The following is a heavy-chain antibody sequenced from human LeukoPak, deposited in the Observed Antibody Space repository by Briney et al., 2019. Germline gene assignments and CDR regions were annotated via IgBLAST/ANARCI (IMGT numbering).Heavy chain of an antibody. CDR1: GYTFTSYG. CDR2: ISAYNGNT. Sequence: GASVKVSCKASGYTFTSYGISWVRQAPGRGLEWMGWISAYNGNTNYAQKLQGRVTMTTDTSTSTAYMELRSLRSDDTAVYYCARGQSGFLELGNWFDPWGQGTLVTVSS. J-gene: IGHJ5*02. CDR3: ARGQSGFLELGNWFDP. V-gene: IGHV1-18*01. D-gene: IGHD3-3*01.